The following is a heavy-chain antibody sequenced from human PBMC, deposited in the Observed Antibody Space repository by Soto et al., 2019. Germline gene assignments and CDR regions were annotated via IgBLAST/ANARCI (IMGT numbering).Heavy chain of an antibody. D-gene: IGHD3-22*01. Sequence: PRLSCAASGFTFSNYTIHWVRRAPGKGLEWVAVISHDGSNKYYADSVKGRFTISRDNSKNTLYLRMNSLRAEDTAVYYCARAFYYDSRDSILNPFDYWGQGTLVTVYS. CDR3: ARAFYYDSRDSILNPFDY. CDR2: ISHDGSNK. V-gene: IGHV3-30-3*01. CDR1: GFTFSNYT. J-gene: IGHJ4*02.